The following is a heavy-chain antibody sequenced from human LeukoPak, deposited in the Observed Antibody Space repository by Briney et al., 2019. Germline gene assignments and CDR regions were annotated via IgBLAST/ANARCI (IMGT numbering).Heavy chain of an antibody. CDR3: AKDLYSNDDH. CDR1: GFIFSSHG. V-gene: IGHV3-30*18. J-gene: IGHJ4*02. Sequence: GGCLRLSCTTSGFIFSSHGIHWARQPPGKGLEWVAVISYDGSEKYYADSVKGRFTISRDNSKNTLYLQMNSLRAEDTAVYYCAKDLYSNDDHWGQGTLVTVSS. CDR2: ISYDGSEK. D-gene: IGHD2/OR15-2a*01.